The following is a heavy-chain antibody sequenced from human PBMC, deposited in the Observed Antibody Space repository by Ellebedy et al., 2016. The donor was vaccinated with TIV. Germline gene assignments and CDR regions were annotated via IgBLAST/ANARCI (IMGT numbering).Heavy chain of an antibody. Sequence: GESLKISCAASGFTFGSYGMNWVRQAPGKGLEWVAVIWYDGTSKNYAESVKGRFTISRDNSKNTLYLQMSSLRAEDTAVYYCARGYDVTDYWGQGTQVTVSS. J-gene: IGHJ4*02. CDR2: IWYDGTSK. D-gene: IGHD3-3*01. V-gene: IGHV3-33*01. CDR1: GFTFGSYG. CDR3: ARGYDVTDY.